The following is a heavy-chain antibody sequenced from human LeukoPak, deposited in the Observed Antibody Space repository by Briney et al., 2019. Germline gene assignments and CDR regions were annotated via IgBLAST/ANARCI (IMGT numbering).Heavy chain of an antibody. CDR2: ISGSGGST. J-gene: IGHJ3*02. Sequence: GGSLRLSCAASGFTFSSYAMHWVRQAPGKGLEWVSAISGSGGSTYYADSVKGRFTISRDNSKNTLYLQMNSLRAEDTAVYYCARPIQRITIFRRHDAFDIWGQGTMVTVSS. D-gene: IGHD3-9*01. CDR1: GFTFSSYA. V-gene: IGHV3-23*01. CDR3: ARPIQRITIFRRHDAFDI.